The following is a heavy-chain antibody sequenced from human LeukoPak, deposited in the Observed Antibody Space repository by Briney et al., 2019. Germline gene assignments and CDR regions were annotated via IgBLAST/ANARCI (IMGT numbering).Heavy chain of an antibody. CDR2: IYHSGST. CDR3: AISSGYPPLKFDY. J-gene: IGHJ4*02. V-gene: IGHV4-4*02. D-gene: IGHD5-12*01. Sequence: SETLSLTCAVSGGSISGSNWWSWVRQPPGKGLEWIGEIYHSGSTNYNPSLKSRVTISVDKSKNQFSLKLSSVTAADTAVYYCAISSGYPPLKFDYWGQGTLVTVSS. CDR1: GGSISGSNW.